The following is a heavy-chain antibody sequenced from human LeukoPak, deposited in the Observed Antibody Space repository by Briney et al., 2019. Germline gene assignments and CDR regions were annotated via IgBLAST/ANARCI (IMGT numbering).Heavy chain of an antibody. CDR2: IRSKTDGGTT. J-gene: IGHJ4*02. Sequence: PGGSLRLSCAASGFTVTNAWMSWVRQVAGKGLEWVGRIRSKTDGGTTEYATPVKGRFSISRDDSKNTLYLQMSSLKIEDTAVYYCYRNGYWGQGTLVTVSS. D-gene: IGHD3-16*02. CDR1: GFTVTNAW. V-gene: IGHV3-15*01. CDR3: YRNGY.